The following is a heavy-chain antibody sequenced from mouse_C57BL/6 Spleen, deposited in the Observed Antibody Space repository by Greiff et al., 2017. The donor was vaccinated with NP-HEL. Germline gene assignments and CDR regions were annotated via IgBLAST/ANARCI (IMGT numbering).Heavy chain of an antibody. CDR2: INPSNGGT. CDR1: GYTFTSYW. J-gene: IGHJ4*01. V-gene: IGHV1-53*01. D-gene: IGHD1-1*01. CDR3: ARGTTVVADAMDY. Sequence: QVQLQQSGTELVKPGASVKLSCKASGYTFTSYWMHWVKQRPGQGLEWIGNINPSNGGTNYNEKFKSKATLTVDKSSSTAYMQLSSLTSEDSAVYYCARGTTVVADAMDYWGQGTSVTVSS.